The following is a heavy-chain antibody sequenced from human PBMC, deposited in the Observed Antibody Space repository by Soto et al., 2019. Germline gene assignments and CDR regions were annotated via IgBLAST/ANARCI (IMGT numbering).Heavy chain of an antibody. V-gene: IGHV3-48*03. CDR3: ARVAYYYDSSDAFDI. CDR1: GFTFSSYE. D-gene: IGHD3-22*01. Sequence: EVQLVESGGGLVQPGGSLRLSCAASGFTFSSYEMNWVRQAPGKGLEWVSYISSSGSTIYYADSVKGRFTISRDNAKNSLYPQMNSLRAEDTAVYYCARVAYYYDSSDAFDIWGQGTMVTVSS. CDR2: ISSSGSTI. J-gene: IGHJ3*02.